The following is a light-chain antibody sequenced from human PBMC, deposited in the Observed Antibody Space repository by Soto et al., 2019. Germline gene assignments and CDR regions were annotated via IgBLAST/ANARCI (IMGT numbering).Light chain of an antibody. V-gene: IGLV2-11*01. Sequence: QSALTQPRSVSGSPGQSVTISCTGTSSDVGGYYYVSWYQQYPGKAPKLIIYDVSQRPSGVPDRFSGSKSGNTASLTISGLQAEDAADYYCCSYAGTYTFPYYVFGSGTKLTVL. J-gene: IGLJ1*01. CDR3: CSYAGTYTFPYYV. CDR2: DVS. CDR1: SSDVGGYYY.